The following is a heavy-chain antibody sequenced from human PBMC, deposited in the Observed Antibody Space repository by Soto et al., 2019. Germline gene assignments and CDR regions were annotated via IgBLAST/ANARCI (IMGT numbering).Heavy chain of an antibody. CDR1: GFTFDTYG. D-gene: IGHD1-1*01. CDR3: SRVTPGNNLYYFSGLDF. Sequence: GGSLTLSCAASGFTFDTYGIHWVRQAPGKGLQWVALISYEGSNTYYADSVRGRFTISRDNSKNTLYLQMNTLRPEDTGLYYCSRVTPGNNLYYFSGLDFWGQGTSVTVSS. V-gene: IGHV3-30-3*01. J-gene: IGHJ6*02. CDR2: ISYEGSNT.